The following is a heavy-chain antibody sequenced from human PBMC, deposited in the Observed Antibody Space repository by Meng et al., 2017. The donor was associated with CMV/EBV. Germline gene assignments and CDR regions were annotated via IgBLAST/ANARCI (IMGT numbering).Heavy chain of an antibody. D-gene: IGHD3-10*01. V-gene: IGHV3-15*05. Sequence: GESLKISCAASGFTFSNAWMSWVRQAPGKGLEWVGRIKSKTDGGTTDYAAPVKGRFTISRDNAKNTLYLQMNSLRAEDTAVYYCARYGEGGWFDPWGQGTLVTVSS. CDR3: ARYGEGGWFDP. CDR2: IKSKTDGGTT. CDR1: GFTFSNAW. J-gene: IGHJ5*02.